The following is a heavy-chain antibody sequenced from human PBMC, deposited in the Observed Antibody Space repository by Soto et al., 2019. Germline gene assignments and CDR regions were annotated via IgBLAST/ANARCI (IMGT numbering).Heavy chain of an antibody. J-gene: IGHJ4*02. CDR2: INPSGGSP. D-gene: IGHD1-7*01. Sequence: ASVKVSCKASGYTFTSYYMHWVRQAPGQGLEWMGIINPSGGSPSYAQKFQGRVTMTRDTSTSTVYTELSSLRSEDTAVYYCATTGITGTTQPGLFDYWGQGTLVTVSS. CDR1: GYTFTSYY. CDR3: ATTGITGTTQPGLFDY. V-gene: IGHV1-46*01.